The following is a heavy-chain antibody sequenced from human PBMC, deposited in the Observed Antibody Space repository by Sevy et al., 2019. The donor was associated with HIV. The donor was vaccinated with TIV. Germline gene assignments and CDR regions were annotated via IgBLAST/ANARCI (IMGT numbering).Heavy chain of an antibody. J-gene: IGHJ3*02. CDR2: IKSKTDGGTT. CDR3: FGSGSRDAFDI. D-gene: IGHD3-10*01. V-gene: IGHV3-15*01. CDR1: GFTFSNAW. Sequence: GGSLRLSCAASGFTFSNAWMSWVRQAPGKGLEWVGRIKSKTDGGTTDYAAPVKGRFTISREDSKNTLYLQMNSLKTEDTAVYYCFGSGSRDAFDIWGQGTMVTVSS.